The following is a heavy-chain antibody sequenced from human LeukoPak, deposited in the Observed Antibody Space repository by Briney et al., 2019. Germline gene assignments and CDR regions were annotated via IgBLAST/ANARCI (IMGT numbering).Heavy chain of an antibody. Sequence: PSETLSLTCTISSGSISNYYWSWIRQPPGKGLEWIGYIYYSGSTNYNPSLKSRVTISVDTSKNQFSLKLSSVTAADTAVYYCARDYYDSRGRGFDYWGQGTLVTVSS. J-gene: IGHJ4*02. CDR3: ARDYYDSRGRGFDY. CDR2: IYYSGST. D-gene: IGHD3-22*01. V-gene: IGHV4-59*01. CDR1: SGSISNYY.